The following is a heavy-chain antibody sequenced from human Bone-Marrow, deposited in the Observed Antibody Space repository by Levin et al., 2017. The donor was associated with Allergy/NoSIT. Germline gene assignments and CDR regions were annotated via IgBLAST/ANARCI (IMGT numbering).Heavy chain of an antibody. V-gene: IGHV3-48*04. CDR2: ISSSSSTI. CDR1: GFTVSSYS. Sequence: GGSLRLSCAASGFTVSSYSMNWVRQAPGKGLEWVSYISSSSSTIYYADSVKGRFTISRDNAKNSLYLQMNSLRAEDTAVYYCSGADLWFEENGWFDPWGQGTLVTVSS. D-gene: IGHD3-10*01. J-gene: IGHJ5*02. CDR3: SGADLWFEENGWFDP.